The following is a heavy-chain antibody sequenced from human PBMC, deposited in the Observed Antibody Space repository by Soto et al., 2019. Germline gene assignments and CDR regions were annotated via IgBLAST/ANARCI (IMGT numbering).Heavy chain of an antibody. V-gene: IGHV4-59*08. J-gene: IGHJ4*02. Sequence: SETLSLTCTVSGGSISSYYWSWIRQPPGKGLEWIGYIYYSGSTYYNPSLKSRVTISVDTSKNQFSLKLSSVTAADTAVYYCARRWGSTCDYPGQGTLVTLPS. D-gene: IGHD2-15*01. CDR2: IYYSGST. CDR1: GGSISSYY. CDR3: ARRWGSTCDY.